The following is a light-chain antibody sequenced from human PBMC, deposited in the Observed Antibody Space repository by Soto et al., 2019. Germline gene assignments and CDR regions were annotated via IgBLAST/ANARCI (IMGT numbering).Light chain of an antibody. CDR2: GAS. J-gene: IGKJ1*01. Sequence: EIVLTQSPGTLSLSPGARATLSCSASQSVSSSYLAWYQQKPGQAPRLLIYGASSRATGIPDRFSGSGSGTDFTLTISRLEPEDFAVYYCQQYGSSPVTFGQGTKVDIK. CDR3: QQYGSSPVT. CDR1: QSVSSSY. V-gene: IGKV3-20*01.